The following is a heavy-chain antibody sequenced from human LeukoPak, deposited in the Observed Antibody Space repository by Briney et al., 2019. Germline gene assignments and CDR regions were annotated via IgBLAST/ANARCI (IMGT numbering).Heavy chain of an antibody. J-gene: IGHJ3*02. D-gene: IGHD3-10*01. CDR3: ARDGPVIREDI. CDR1: GFTFSSYS. CDR2: IYSGGST. V-gene: IGHV3-53*01. Sequence: PGGSLRLSCAASGFTFSSYSMNWVRQAPGKGLEWVSVIYSGGSTYYADSVKGRFTISRDNSKNTLYLQMNSLRAEDTAVYYCARDGPVIREDIWGQGTMVTVSS.